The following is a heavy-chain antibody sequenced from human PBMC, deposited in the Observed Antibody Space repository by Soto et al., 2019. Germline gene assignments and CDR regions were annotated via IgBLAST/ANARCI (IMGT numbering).Heavy chain of an antibody. CDR3: VTWGGIEARNLDH. CDR2: INYNGGTT. CDR1: ECAYSDHA. Sequence: GGCVRLCGSACECAYSDHARHWIRQAPGKGLEYVSAINYNGGTTYYVDSVKGRFTISRDNSKNTLYLQMSSLKVEDTAMYHCVTWGGIEARNLDHWGQGTLVTVSS. J-gene: IGHJ4*02. D-gene: IGHD6-6*01. V-gene: IGHV3-64D*06.